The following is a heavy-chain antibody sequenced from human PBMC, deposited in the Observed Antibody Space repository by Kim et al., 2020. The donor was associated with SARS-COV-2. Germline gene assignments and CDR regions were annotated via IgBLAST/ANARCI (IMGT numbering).Heavy chain of an antibody. D-gene: IGHD1-26*01. CDR3: ASLSAIVGATLPFWFDP. V-gene: IGHV3-30-3*01. CDR1: GFTFSSYA. Sequence: GGSLRLSCAASGFTFSSYAMHWVRQAPGKGLEWVAVISYDGSNKYYADSVKGRFTISRDNSKNTLYLQMNSLRAEDTAVYYCASLSAIVGATLPFWFDPWGQGTLVTVSS. J-gene: IGHJ5*02. CDR2: ISYDGSNK.